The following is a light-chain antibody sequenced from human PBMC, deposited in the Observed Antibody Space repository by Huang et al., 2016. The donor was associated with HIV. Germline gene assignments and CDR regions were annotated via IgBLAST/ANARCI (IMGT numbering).Light chain of an antibody. V-gene: IGKV3-15*01. J-gene: IGKJ2*01. CDR3: HHYSNWPPAYT. CDR2: DAS. CDR1: EGVGSN. Sequence: IVMTQSPATLSVSPGERATLSCRASEGVGSNLAWYQQKPGQAPRLLLFDASARASGFPARFSGSGFGTEFTLTISSLQSEDFAVYYCHHYSNWPPAYTFGQGTKLEIK.